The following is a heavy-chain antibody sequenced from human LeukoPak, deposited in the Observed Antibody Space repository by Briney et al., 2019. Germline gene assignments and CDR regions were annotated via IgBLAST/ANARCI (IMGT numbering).Heavy chain of an antibody. Sequence: GGSLRLSCAASGFTFSRYGMNWVRQAPGKGLEWVLYIDTRGDMTYYADSVKGRFTISRDNARNSLYLQMNDLRAEDTGVYFCARDARSHCGTDACYGPYFDYWGQGSLVTVSS. J-gene: IGHJ4*02. CDR3: ARDARSHCGTDACYGPYFDY. CDR1: GFTFSRYG. D-gene: IGHD2-2*01. V-gene: IGHV3-48*01. CDR2: IDTRGDMT.